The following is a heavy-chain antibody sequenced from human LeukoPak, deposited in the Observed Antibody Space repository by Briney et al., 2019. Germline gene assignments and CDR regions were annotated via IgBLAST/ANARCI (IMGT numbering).Heavy chain of an antibody. V-gene: IGHV1-69*02. J-gene: IGHJ4*02. D-gene: IGHD3-3*01. CDR1: GGTFSSYT. CDR3: ARSLEWLSIGPFDY. CDR2: IIPILGIA. Sequence: SVKVSCKASGGTFSSYTISWVRQAPGQGLEWMGRIIPILGIANYAQKFQGRVTITADKSTSTANMELSSLRSEDTAVYYCARSLEWLSIGPFDYWGQGTLVTVSS.